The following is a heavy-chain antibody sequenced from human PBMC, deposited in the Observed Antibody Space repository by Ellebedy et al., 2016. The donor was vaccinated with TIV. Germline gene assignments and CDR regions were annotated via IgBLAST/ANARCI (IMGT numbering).Heavy chain of an antibody. V-gene: IGHV1-69*05. Sequence: SVKVSCXASGGTFSSYAISWVRQAPGQGLEWMGGIIPIFGTANYAQKFQGRVTMTRDTSTSTVYMELSSLRSEDTAVYYCARDLWTSYYGMDVWGQGTTVTVSS. D-gene: IGHD3/OR15-3a*01. J-gene: IGHJ6*02. CDR2: IIPIFGTA. CDR1: GGTFSSYA. CDR3: ARDLWTSYYGMDV.